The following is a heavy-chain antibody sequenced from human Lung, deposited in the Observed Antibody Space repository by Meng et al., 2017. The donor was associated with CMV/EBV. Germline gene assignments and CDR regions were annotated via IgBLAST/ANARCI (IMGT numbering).Heavy chain of an antibody. Sequence: ASXXVSXKASGYTFTGYYMHWVRQAPGQGLEWMGWINPNSGGTNYAQKFQGRVTMTRDTSISTAYMELSRLRSDDTAVYYCAGGLYDFWSGYYYYGMDVWXQGTXVNVSS. J-gene: IGHJ6*02. CDR3: AGGLYDFWSGYYYYGMDV. V-gene: IGHV1-2*02. CDR2: INPNSGGT. D-gene: IGHD3-3*01. CDR1: GYTFTGYY.